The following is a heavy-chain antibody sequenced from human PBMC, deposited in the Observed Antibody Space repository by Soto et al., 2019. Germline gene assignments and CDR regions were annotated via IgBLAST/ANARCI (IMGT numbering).Heavy chain of an antibody. D-gene: IGHD3-22*01. CDR2: ISSSSSYI. J-gene: IGHJ4*02. CDR3: ARVGGDYYDSSGYRYYFDY. Sequence: EVQLVESGGGLVKPGGSLRLSCAASGFTFSSYSMNWVRQAPGKGLEWVSSISSSSSYIYYADSVKGRFTISRDNAKNSLYLQMNSLRAEDTAVYYCARVGGDYYDSSGYRYYFDYWGQGTLVTVSS. CDR1: GFTFSSYS. V-gene: IGHV3-21*01.